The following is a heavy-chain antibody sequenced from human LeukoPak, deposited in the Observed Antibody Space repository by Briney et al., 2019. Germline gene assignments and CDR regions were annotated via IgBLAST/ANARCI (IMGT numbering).Heavy chain of an antibody. J-gene: IGHJ4*02. V-gene: IGHV3-21*01. CDR2: ISSSSSYI. CDR1: GFTFSSYS. Sequence: GGSLRLSCAASGFTFSSYSMNWVRQAPGKGLEWVSSISSSSSYIYYADSVKGRFTISRDNAKNSLYLQMNSLRAEDTAVYYCASTPQLLWFGELSDWGQGTLVTVSS. D-gene: IGHD3-10*01. CDR3: ASTPQLLWFGELSD.